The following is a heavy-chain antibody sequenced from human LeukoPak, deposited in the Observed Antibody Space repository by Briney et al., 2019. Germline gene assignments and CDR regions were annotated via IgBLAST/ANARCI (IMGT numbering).Heavy chain of an antibody. V-gene: IGHV4-61*02. CDR3: VRGEWGSDFDY. Sequence: PSQTLSLTCTVSGGFISVSDDYWGWIRQPAGKGLEWIGRIYISGSTDYNPSLKSRVIISIDTSKNRLSLKLSSVTAADTAVYYCVRGEWGSDFDYWGQGTLVTVSS. J-gene: IGHJ4*02. CDR1: GGFISVSDDY. D-gene: IGHD1-26*01. CDR2: IYISGST.